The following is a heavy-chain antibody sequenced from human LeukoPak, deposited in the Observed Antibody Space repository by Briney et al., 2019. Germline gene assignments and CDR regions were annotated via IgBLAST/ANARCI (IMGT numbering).Heavy chain of an antibody. CDR2: INPNSGGT. J-gene: IGHJ4*02. D-gene: IGHD3-10*01. CDR3: ARVHYYGSGSPDY. CDR1: GYTFTGYY. Sequence: ASVKVSCKASGYTFTGYYMHWVRQAPGQGLEWMGWINPNSGGTNYAQKFQGRVTMTRDTSISTAYMELSRLRSDDTGVYYCARVHYYGSGSPDYWGQGTLVTVSS. V-gene: IGHV1-2*02.